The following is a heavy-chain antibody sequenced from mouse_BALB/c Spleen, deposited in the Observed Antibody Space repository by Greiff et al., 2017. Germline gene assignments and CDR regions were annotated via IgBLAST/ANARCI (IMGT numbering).Heavy chain of an antibody. CDR1: GYSFTSYY. J-gene: IGHJ3*01. V-gene: IGHV1S135*01. CDR2: IDPFNGGT. CDR3: ARKEY. Sequence: VHVKQSGPELMKPGASVKISCKASGYSFTSYYMHWVKQSHGKSLEWIGYIDPFNGGTSYNQKFKGKATLTVDKSSSTAYMHLSSLTSEDSAVYYCARKEYWGQGTLVTVSA.